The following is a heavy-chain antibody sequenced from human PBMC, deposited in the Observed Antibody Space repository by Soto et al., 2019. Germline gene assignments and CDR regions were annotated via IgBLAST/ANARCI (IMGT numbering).Heavy chain of an antibody. CDR1: GFLMSNNGVR. CDR2: IHSDDDK. D-gene: IGHD7-27*01. Sequence: QISLKESGPTLVKPTQTLTLTCTFSGFLMSNNGVRVGWIRQPPGKALEWLALIHSDDDKRYSPSLKSRLTITKDTSKNHVVLMMRNMDPVDTATYYCVGQRGNAFDFWGQGTMVTVSS. J-gene: IGHJ3*01. CDR3: VGQRGNAFDF. V-gene: IGHV2-5*02.